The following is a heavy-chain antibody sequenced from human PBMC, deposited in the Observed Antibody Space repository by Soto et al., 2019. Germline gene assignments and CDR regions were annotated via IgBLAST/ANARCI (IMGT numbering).Heavy chain of an antibody. CDR1: GVIFSSSA. CDR3: AKVGPSYYLDY. CDR2: ISGSGGNT. J-gene: IGHJ4*02. Sequence: GGSLRLSCAASGVIFSSSAMRWVRQAPGKGLEWVSSISGSGGNTYYADSVKGRFTISRDNSKSTLYLQMNSLRAEDTAVYYCAKVGPSYYLDYWGQGTLVTVSS. V-gene: IGHV3-23*01.